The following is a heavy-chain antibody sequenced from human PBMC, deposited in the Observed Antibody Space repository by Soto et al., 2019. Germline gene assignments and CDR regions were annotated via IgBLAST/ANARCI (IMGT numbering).Heavy chain of an antibody. CDR3: ARDGRDGIDV. V-gene: IGHV4-31*03. J-gene: IGHJ6*02. CDR2: IYYSGST. Sequence: SETLSLTCTVSGGSISSGGYYWSWIRQHPGKGLEWIGYIYYSGSTYYNPSLKSRVTISVDTSKNQFSLKLSSVTAADTAVYYCARDGRDGIDVWGQGTTVTVSS. CDR1: GGSISSGGYY.